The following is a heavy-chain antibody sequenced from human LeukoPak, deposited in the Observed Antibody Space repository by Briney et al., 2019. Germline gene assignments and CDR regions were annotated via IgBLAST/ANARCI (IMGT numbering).Heavy chain of an antibody. J-gene: IGHJ4*02. CDR3: ARERGGDSGSYHPTDY. V-gene: IGHV1-18*01. Sequence: GASVKVSCKASGYSFSYYGINWVRQAPGQGLEWMGWISTYNGNTNYARKFQGRVTMTTDTSTSTAYMELRSLRSDDTAVYYCARERGGDSGSYHPTDYWGQGTLVTVSS. D-gene: IGHD1-26*01. CDR2: ISTYNGNT. CDR1: GYSFSYYG.